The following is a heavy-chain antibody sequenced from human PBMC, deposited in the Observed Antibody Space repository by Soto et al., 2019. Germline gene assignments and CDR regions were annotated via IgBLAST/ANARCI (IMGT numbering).Heavy chain of an antibody. CDR1: GYTFTSYY. J-gene: IGHJ6*02. CDR3: ARDLERRSSSWYSRGGGMDV. Sequence: RASVKVSCKASGYTFTSYYMHWVRQAPGQGLEWMGIINPSGGSTSYAQKFQGRVTMTRDTSTSTVYMELSSLRSEDTAVYYCARDLERRSSSWYSRGGGMDVWGQGTTVTVSS. D-gene: IGHD6-13*01. CDR2: INPSGGST. V-gene: IGHV1-46*01.